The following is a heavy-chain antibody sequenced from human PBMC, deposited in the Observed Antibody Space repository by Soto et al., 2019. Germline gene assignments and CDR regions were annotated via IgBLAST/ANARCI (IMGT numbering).Heavy chain of an antibody. D-gene: IGHD2-2*02. CDR2: VNPKSGNT. CDR1: GYSFSTYE. Sequence: QVQLVQSGAEVKKPGASVKVSCKASGYSFSTYEINWVRQAAGQGLEWMGWVNPKSGNTDYAQRFRGRVTMTSNTSISTAYMELSALTPEDTAVYYCARPYCDSTSCYTDWFDPWGQGTLVTVSS. J-gene: IGHJ5*02. CDR3: ARPYCDSTSCYTDWFDP. V-gene: IGHV1-8*01.